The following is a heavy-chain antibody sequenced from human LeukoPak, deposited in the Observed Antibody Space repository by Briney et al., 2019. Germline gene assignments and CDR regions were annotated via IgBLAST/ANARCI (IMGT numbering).Heavy chain of an antibody. V-gene: IGHV1-69*05. Sequence: GASVKVSCKASGGTFSSYAISWVRQAPGQGLEWMGGIIPIFGTANYAQKFQGRVTITTDESTSTAYMELSSLRSEDTAVYYCARHKDIVVVQAAIIGWFDPWGQGTLVTVSS. D-gene: IGHD2-2*02. CDR3: ARHKDIVVVQAAIIGWFDP. J-gene: IGHJ5*02. CDR2: IIPIFGTA. CDR1: GGTFSSYA.